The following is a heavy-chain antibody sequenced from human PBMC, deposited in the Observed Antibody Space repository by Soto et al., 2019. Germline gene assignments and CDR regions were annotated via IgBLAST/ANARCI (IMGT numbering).Heavy chain of an antibody. Sequence: PSETLSLTCTVSGGSISSGNYYWGWIRQPPGKGLEWIGSLYYSGSTYYNPSLKSRVTISVDTSKNQFSLKLSSVTAADTAVYYCARQHYYGSGSYRPGDYYYYYGMDVWGQGTTVTVSS. CDR1: GGSISSGNYY. CDR2: LYYSGST. V-gene: IGHV4-39*01. D-gene: IGHD3-10*01. CDR3: ARQHYYGSGSYRPGDYYYYYGMDV. J-gene: IGHJ6*02.